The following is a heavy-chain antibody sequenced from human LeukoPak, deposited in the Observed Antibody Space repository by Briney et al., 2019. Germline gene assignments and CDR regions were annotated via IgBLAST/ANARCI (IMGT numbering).Heavy chain of an antibody. V-gene: IGHV4-39*01. CDR1: GDSFSNTNYY. D-gene: IGHD6-19*01. J-gene: IGHJ5*02. CDR3: ARGRREQWLVLMGPSPYNWFDP. CDR2: IHCDGRT. Sequence: KPSETLSLTCTVSGDSFSNTNYYWDWIRQPPGKGLEWIGAIHCDGRTYYNPSLKSRVTISGDTSKNQFSLKLSSVTAADTAVYYCARGRREQWLVLMGPSPYNWFDPWGQGTLVTVSS.